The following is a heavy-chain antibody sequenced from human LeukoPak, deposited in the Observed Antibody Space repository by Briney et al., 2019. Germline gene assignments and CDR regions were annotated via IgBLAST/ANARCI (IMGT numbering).Heavy chain of an antibody. CDR1: GFTFSSYG. CDR2: IRYDGSNK. J-gene: IGHJ5*02. Sequence: GGSLRLSCAASGFTFSSYGMHWVRQAPGKGLEWVAFIRYDGSNKYYADSVKGRFTISRDNSKNTLYLQMNSLRAEDTAVYYCAKDRDPWNYYDSSRPNWFDPWGQGTLVTVSS. CDR3: AKDRDPWNYYDSSRPNWFDP. V-gene: IGHV3-30*02. D-gene: IGHD3-22*01.